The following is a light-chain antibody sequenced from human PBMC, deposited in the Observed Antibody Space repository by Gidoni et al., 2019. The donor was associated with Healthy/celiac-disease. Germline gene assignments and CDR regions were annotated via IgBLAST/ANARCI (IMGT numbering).Light chain of an antibody. CDR2: WAS. CDR1: QIVLYSSNNKNY. CDR3: QQYYSTPMYT. J-gene: IGKJ2*01. V-gene: IGKV4-1*01. Sequence: EIAMTQSPDLRAVSWGERATINCKSSQIVLYSSNNKNYLAWYQQKPGQPPKLLIYWASTRESGVPDRFSGSGSGTDFTLTISSLQAEDVAVYYCQQYYSTPMYTFGQGTKLEIK.